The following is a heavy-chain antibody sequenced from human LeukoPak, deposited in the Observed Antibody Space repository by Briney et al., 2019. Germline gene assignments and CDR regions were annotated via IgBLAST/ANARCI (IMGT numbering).Heavy chain of an antibody. Sequence: PGGSLRLSCAASGFTFSSYAMSWVRQAPGKGLEWVSAISGSCGSTYYADSGKGRFTISRDNSKNTLYLQMNSLRAEDTAVYYCVKAPAGYYYDSSGYYSRSYYFDYWGQGTLVTVSS. CDR3: VKAPAGYYYDSSGYYSRSYYFDY. CDR2: ISGSCGST. J-gene: IGHJ4*02. V-gene: IGHV3-23*01. CDR1: GFTFSSYA. D-gene: IGHD3-22*01.